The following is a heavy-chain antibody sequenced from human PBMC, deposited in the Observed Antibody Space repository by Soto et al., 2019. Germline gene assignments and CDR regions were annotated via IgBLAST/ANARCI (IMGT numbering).Heavy chain of an antibody. CDR1: GGTFSSYT. V-gene: IGHV1-69*04. D-gene: IGHD2-2*01. CDR3: ARDKLPDIVVVPSAMLHYYYYYMDV. Sequence: PVKVSCKASGGTFSSYTISWVRQAPGQGLEWMGRIIPILGIANYAQKFQGRVTITADKSTSTAYMELSSLRSEDTAVYYCARDKLPDIVVVPSAMLHYYYYYMDVWGKGTTVTVSS. CDR2: IIPILGIA. J-gene: IGHJ6*03.